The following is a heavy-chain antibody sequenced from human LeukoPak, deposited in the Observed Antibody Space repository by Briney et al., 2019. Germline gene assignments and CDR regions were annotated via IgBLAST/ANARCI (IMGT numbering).Heavy chain of an antibody. CDR1: GFTFSSHG. V-gene: IGHV3-30*02. CDR3: AKEGSDAFDI. J-gene: IGHJ3*02. Sequence: GGSLRLSCAASGFTFSSHGMHWVRQAPGKGLEWVAVIWYDGSNKYYAGSVKGRFTISRDNSKNTLYLQMNSLRAEDTAVYSCAKEGSDAFDIWSQGTMVTVSS. CDR2: IWYDGSNK.